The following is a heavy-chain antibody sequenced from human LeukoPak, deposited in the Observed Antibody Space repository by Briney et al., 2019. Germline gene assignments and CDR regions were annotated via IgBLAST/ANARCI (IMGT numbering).Heavy chain of an antibody. CDR2: IYSGGST. Sequence: GSLRLSCAASGFTVSSNYMSWVRQAPGKGLEWVSVIYSGGSTYYADSVKGRFTISRDNSKNTLYLQMNSLRAEDTAVYYCARDPGTAAAGVSDGYWGQGTLVTVSS. V-gene: IGHV3-66*01. J-gene: IGHJ4*02. CDR1: GFTVSSNY. D-gene: IGHD6-13*01. CDR3: ARDPGTAAAGVSDGY.